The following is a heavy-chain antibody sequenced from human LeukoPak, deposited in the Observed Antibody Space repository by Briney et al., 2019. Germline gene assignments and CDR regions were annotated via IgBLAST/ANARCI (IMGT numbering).Heavy chain of an antibody. Sequence: GGSLRLSCAASGFTFSSYSMNWVRQAPGKGLEWVSYISNSSSTIYYADSVKGRFTISRDNAKNSLYLQMNSLRAEDTAVYYCARDEARGWNYAVYWGQGTLVTVSS. D-gene: IGHD1-7*01. CDR3: ARDEARGWNYAVY. CDR1: GFTFSSYS. CDR2: ISNSSSTI. J-gene: IGHJ4*02. V-gene: IGHV3-48*04.